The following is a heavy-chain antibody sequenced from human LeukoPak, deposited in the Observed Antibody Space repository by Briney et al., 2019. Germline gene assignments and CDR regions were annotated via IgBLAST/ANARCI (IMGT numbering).Heavy chain of an antibody. Sequence: GASVKVSCKASGYTFTSYGISWVRQAPGQGLEWMGWISAYNGNTNYARKLQGRVTMTTDTSTSTAYMELRSLRSDDTAVYYCARVRLRVVVAATFFDYWGQGTLVTVSS. D-gene: IGHD2-15*01. V-gene: IGHV1-18*01. CDR1: GYTFTSYG. CDR3: ARVRLRVVVAATFFDY. CDR2: ISAYNGNT. J-gene: IGHJ4*02.